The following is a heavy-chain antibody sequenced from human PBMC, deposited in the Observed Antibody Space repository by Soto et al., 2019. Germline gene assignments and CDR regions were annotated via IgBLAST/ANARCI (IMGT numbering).Heavy chain of an antibody. D-gene: IGHD6-13*01. CDR3: ARGRKEIAAAGTRSWCDP. J-gene: IGHJ5*02. Sequence: PSETLSLTCTVSGGSISSYYWSWIRQPPGKGLEWIGYIYYSGSTNYNPSLKSRVTISVDTSKNQFSLKLSSVTAADTAVYYCARGRKEIAAAGTRSWCDPWGQGTLVTVSS. CDR2: IYYSGST. V-gene: IGHV4-59*01. CDR1: GGSISSYY.